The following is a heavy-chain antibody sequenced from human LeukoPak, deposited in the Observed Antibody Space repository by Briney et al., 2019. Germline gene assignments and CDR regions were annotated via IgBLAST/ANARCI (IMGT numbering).Heavy chain of an antibody. CDR3: ASSDYGDFYYYGMDV. CDR2: ISSSSSYI. Sequence: GGSLRLSCAASGFTFSSYSMNWVRQAPGKGLEWVSSISSSSSYIYYADSVKGRFTISRDNAKNSLYLQMNSLRAEDTAVYYCASSDYGDFYYYGMDVWGQGTTVTVSS. J-gene: IGHJ6*02. V-gene: IGHV3-21*01. CDR1: GFTFSSYS. D-gene: IGHD4-17*01.